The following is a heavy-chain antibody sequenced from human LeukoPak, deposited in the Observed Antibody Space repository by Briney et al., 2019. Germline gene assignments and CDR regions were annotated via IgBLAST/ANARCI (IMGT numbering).Heavy chain of an antibody. J-gene: IGHJ2*01. CDR2: ISSSSSYI. CDR1: GFTFSSYS. D-gene: IGHD3-22*01. V-gene: IGHV3-21*01. Sequence: GGSLRLSCAASGFTFSSYSMNWVRQAPGKGLEWVSSISSSSSYIYYADSVKGRFTISRDNAKNSLYLQMNSLRAEDTAVYYCAREDYDSSGYYHWYFDLWGRGTLVTVSS. CDR3: AREDYDSSGYYHWYFDL.